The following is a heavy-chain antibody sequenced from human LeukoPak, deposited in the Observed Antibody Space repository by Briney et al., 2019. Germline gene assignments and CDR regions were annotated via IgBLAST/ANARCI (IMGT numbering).Heavy chain of an antibody. Sequence: GGSLKPSCAASGFTFSGSAMHWVRQASGKGLEWVGRIRSKANSYATAYAASVKGRFTVSRDDSKNTTYLQMNSLKTEDTAVYYCTTTGFRALVVYWGQGTLVTVSS. CDR1: GFTFSGSA. D-gene: IGHD3-10*01. V-gene: IGHV3-73*01. CDR2: IRSKANSYAT. J-gene: IGHJ4*02. CDR3: TTTGFRALVVY.